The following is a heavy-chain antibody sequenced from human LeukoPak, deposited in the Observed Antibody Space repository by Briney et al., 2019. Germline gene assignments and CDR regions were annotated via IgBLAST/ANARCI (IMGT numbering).Heavy chain of an antibody. V-gene: IGHV3-7*03. CDR1: GFTFSSYW. CDR3: ARGPNYFDY. J-gene: IGHJ4*02. CDR2: INHNGNVN. Sequence: GGSLRLSCAASGFTFSSYWMNWARQAPGKGLEWVASINHNGNVNYYVDSVKGRFTISRDNAKNSLYLQMSNLRAEDTAVYYCARGPNYFDYWGQGTLVTVSS.